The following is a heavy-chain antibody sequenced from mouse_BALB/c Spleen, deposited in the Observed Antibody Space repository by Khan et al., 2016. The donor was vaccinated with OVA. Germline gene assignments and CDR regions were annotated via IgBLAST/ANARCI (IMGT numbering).Heavy chain of an antibody. D-gene: IGHD1-1*01. J-gene: IGHJ2*01. CDR1: GYTFTSYW. Sequence: VQLQESGAELVKAGASVKMSCKASGYTFTSYWMHWVKQRLGQGLEWFAETNPTNGRTYNNEKFKSKATLTVDKSSSTAYMLLSSPTFEDSAVYYCARIKKILATYFDYWGQGTTLTVSS. CDR2: TNPTNGRT. CDR3: ARIKKILATYFDY. V-gene: IGHV1S81*02.